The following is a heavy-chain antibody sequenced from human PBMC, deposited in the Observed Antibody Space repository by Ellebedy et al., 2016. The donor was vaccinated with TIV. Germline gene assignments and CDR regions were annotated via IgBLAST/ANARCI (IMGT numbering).Heavy chain of an antibody. CDR2: ISSSSSTI. V-gene: IGHV3-48*01. Sequence: GGSLRLSXAASGFTFSGHSMNWVRQAPGKRLEWVSYISSSSSTIYYADSVKGRFTISRDNAKNSLFLQMNNLRPEDTAVYYCRYYYDTNAQAGDYWGQGTLVTVSS. CDR3: RYYYDTNAQAGDY. D-gene: IGHD3-22*01. J-gene: IGHJ4*02. CDR1: GFTFSGHS.